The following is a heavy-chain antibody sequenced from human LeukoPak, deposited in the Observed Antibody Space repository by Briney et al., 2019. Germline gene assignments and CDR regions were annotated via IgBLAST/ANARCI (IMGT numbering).Heavy chain of an antibody. V-gene: IGHV4-39*01. Sequence: PSETLSLTCTVSGGSISSSSYYWGWIRQPPGKGLEWIGSIYYSGSTYYNPSLKSRVTISVDTSKNQFSLKLSSVTAADTAVYYCARLEGGYWYFDLWGQGTLVTVSS. D-gene: IGHD3-16*01. CDR2: IYYSGST. J-gene: IGHJ2*01. CDR1: GGSISSSSYY. CDR3: ARLEGGYWYFDL.